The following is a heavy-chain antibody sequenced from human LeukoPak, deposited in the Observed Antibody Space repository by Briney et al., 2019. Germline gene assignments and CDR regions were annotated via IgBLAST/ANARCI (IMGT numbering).Heavy chain of an antibody. V-gene: IGHV1-69*01. D-gene: IGHD2-2*01. CDR1: GGTFSSYA. CDR3: AREGVVVPAARH. Sequence: ASVKVSCKASGGTFSSYAISWARQAPGQGLEWMGGIIPIFGTANYAQKFQGRVTITADESTSTAYMELSSLRSEDTAVYYCAREGVVVPAARHWGQGTLVTVSS. J-gene: IGHJ1*01. CDR2: IIPIFGTA.